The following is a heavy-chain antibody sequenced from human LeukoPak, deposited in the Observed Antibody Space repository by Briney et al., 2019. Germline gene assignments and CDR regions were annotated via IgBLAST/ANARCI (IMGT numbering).Heavy chain of an antibody. V-gene: IGHV5-51*01. J-gene: IGHJ3*02. CDR1: GYSFTSYW. CDR2: IYPGDSDT. D-gene: IGHD4-11*01. CDR3: ARQKKMTTVTRGQERAFDI. Sequence: RGESLKISCKGSGYSFTSYWIGWVRQMPGKGLEWMGIIYPGDSDTRYSPSFQGQVTISADKSISTAYLQWSSLKASDTAMYYCARQKKMTTVTRGQERAFDIWGQGTMVTVSS.